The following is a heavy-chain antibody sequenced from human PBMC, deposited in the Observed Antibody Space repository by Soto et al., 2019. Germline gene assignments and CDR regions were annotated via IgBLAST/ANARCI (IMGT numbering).Heavy chain of an antibody. J-gene: IGHJ4*02. CDR1: GSTVSSDY. V-gene: IGHV3-53*01. D-gene: IGHD6-19*01. CDR3: ARELWSGGWKNYFDY. CDR2: IYSDGRT. Sequence: EVQLVESGGGLIQPGGSLRLSCAASGSTVSSDYMSWVRQAPGKGLEWVSVIYSDGRTYYADSVKGRFTISRPNSENTLYLQMNNLRAEDTAIYHCARELWSGGWKNYFDYWGQGTLVTVSP.